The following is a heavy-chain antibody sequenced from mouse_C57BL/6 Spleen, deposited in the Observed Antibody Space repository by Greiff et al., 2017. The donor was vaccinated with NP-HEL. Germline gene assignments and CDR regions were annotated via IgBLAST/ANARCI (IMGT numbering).Heavy chain of an antibody. D-gene: IGHD2-13*01. J-gene: IGHJ2*01. CDR2: IYPGDGDT. Sequence: VQVVESGAELVKPGASVKISCKASGYAFSSYGMNWVKQRPGKGLEWIEQIYPGDGDTNYTGKFKGKATLSADKSSSTPYMQLSSLTTAEYYFYRCARGDYDGGYWGKGTTLTVSS. CDR1: GYAFSSYG. CDR3: ARGDYDGGY. V-gene: IGHV1-80*01.